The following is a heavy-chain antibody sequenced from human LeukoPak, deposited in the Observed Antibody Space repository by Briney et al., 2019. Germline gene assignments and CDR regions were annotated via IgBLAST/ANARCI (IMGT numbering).Heavy chain of an antibody. CDR3: ARPTGDAFDI. D-gene: IGHD1-1*01. J-gene: IGHJ3*02. CDR2: IYHSGST. Sequence: PSETLSLTCTVSGYSISSGYYWGWIRQPPGKGLEWIGSIYHSGSTYYNPSLKSRVTISVDTSKNQFSLNLSSMTAADTAVYYCARPTGDAFDIWGQGTMVTVSS. V-gene: IGHV4-38-2*02. CDR1: GYSISSGYY.